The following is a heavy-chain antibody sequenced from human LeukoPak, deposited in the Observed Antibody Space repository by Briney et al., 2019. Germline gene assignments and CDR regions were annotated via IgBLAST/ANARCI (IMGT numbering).Heavy chain of an antibody. J-gene: IGHJ6*03. CDR1: GYNFTSYW. V-gene: IGHV5-51*01. CDR2: IYPGDSDT. Sequence: GXXXKISCKGSGYNFTSYWIGWVRQMPGKGLEGMGIIYPGDSDTRYSTSFQGQGTISADKSFSTAYLHCSSLKASATAMYYCARGPYMDVWGKGTTVTVSS. CDR3: ARGPYMDV.